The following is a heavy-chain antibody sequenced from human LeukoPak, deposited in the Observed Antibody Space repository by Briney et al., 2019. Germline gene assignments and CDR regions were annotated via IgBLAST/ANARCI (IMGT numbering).Heavy chain of an antibody. CDR1: GFTFSSYA. V-gene: IGHV3-30-3*01. J-gene: IGHJ4*02. D-gene: IGHD6-19*01. Sequence: PGGSLRLSCAASGFTFSSYAMHWVRQAPGKGLEWVAVISYDGSNKYYADSVKSRFTISRDNSKNTLYLQMNSLRAEDTAVYYCARVSSGWIDYWGQGTLVTVSS. CDR2: ISYDGSNK. CDR3: ARVSSGWIDY.